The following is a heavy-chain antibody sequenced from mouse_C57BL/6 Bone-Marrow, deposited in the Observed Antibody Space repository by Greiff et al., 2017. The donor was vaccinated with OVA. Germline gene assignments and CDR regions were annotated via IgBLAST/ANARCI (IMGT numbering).Heavy chain of an antibody. CDR2: ISNGGGST. CDR3: ARRNYSNYDWYFDV. D-gene: IGHD2-5*01. V-gene: IGHV5-12*01. J-gene: IGHJ1*03. CDR1: GFTFSDYY. Sequence: DVQLVESGGGLVQPGGSLKLSCAASGFTFSDYYMYWVRQTPEKRLEWVAYISNGGGSTYYPDTVKGRFTISRDNAKNTLYLQMSRLKSEDTAMYYCARRNYSNYDWYFDVWGTGTTVTVSS.